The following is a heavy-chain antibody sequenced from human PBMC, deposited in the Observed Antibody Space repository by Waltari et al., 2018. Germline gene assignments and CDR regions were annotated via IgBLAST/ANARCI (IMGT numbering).Heavy chain of an antibody. V-gene: IGHV3-7*04. CDR2: IKQDESEE. D-gene: IGHD3-10*01. CDR1: GSTFSNFW. Sequence: EVHLVESGGGLVQPGGSLRRSCAASGSTFSNFWMNWARQAPGKGPEWVANIKQDESEEYYVDSVKGRFTISRDNAKNSLYLQMNSLRVEDTAVYYCVRGAGWLLEYWGQGTLATVSS. J-gene: IGHJ4*02. CDR3: VRGAGWLLEY.